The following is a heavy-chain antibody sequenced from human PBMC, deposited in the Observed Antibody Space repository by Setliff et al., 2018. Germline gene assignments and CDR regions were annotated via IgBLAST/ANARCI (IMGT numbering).Heavy chain of an antibody. V-gene: IGHV1-69*05. CDR2: TIPMFGSA. CDR1: GGTFRSYG. D-gene: IGHD5-12*01. Sequence: SVKVSCKASGGTFRSYGISWVRQAPGQGLEWMGGTIPMFGSANYAQKFQGRVTIITDEFTGTAYMELSSLRTEDTAVYYCAREGVDIRSSTDYRYYLDVWGKGTTVTVSS. J-gene: IGHJ6*03. CDR3: AREGVDIRSSTDYRYYLDV.